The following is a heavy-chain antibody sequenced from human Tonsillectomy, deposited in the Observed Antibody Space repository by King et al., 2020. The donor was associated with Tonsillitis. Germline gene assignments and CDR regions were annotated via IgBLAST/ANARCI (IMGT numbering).Heavy chain of an antibody. CDR1: GFTFSSYS. D-gene: IGHD6-13*01. CDR2: ISSSSYI. Sequence: VQLVESGGGLVKPGGSLRLSCAASGFTFSSYSMNWVRQAPGKGLEWVSSISSSSYIYYADSVKGRFTISRDNAKNSLYLQMNSLRAEDTAVYYCAREVAAAMFDSWGQGTLVTVSS. CDR3: AREVAAAMFDS. V-gene: IGHV3-21*01. J-gene: IGHJ4*02.